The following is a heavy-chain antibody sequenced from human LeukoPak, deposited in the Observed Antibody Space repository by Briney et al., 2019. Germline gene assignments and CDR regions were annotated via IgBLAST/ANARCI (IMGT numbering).Heavy chain of an antibody. CDR1: GFTFSRNA. J-gene: IGHJ4*02. CDR3: AKDGSWSCTD. CDR2: IAHHGSDK. D-gene: IGHD2-8*02. V-gene: IGHV3-30*02. Sequence: GGSLRLSCAASGFTFSRNAIHWVRQGPGKGLEWVSYIAHHGSDKYYADSVKGRFTISRDNSKRTLYLQMNSLRADDTAVYYCAKDGSWSCTDWGQGTLVTVSS.